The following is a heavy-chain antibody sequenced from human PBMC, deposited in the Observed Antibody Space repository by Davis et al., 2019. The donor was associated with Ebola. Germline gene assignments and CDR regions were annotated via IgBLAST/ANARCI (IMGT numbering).Heavy chain of an antibody. V-gene: IGHV3-48*02. D-gene: IGHD3-9*01. CDR1: GFTFSSYS. J-gene: IGHJ6*04. CDR3: ARIPFDWLLPYYYYGMDV. CDR2: ISSSSSTI. Sequence: PGGSLRLSCAASGFTFSSYSMNWVRQAPGKGLEWVSYISSSSSTIYYADSVKGRFTISRDNAKNSLYLQMNSLRDEDTAVYYCARIPFDWLLPYYYYGMDVWGKGTTVTVSS.